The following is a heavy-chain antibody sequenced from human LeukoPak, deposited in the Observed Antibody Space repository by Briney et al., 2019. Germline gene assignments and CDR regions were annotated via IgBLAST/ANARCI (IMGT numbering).Heavy chain of an antibody. CDR2: ISGNSGSI. V-gene: IGHV3-9*01. Sequence: GGSLRLSCAGSGFIFNNYAMHWVRQPPGKGLEWVSGISGNSGSIDYADSVKGRFTISRDNAKNSLYLQMNSLRVEDTAFYYCAKDNRRHYTSGPNPDSLHWGQGALVTVSS. D-gene: IGHD6-19*01. CDR1: GFIFNNYA. J-gene: IGHJ4*02. CDR3: AKDNRRHYTSGPNPDSLH.